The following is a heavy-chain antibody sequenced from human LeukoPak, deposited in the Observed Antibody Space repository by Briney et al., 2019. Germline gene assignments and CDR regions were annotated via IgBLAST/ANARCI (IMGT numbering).Heavy chain of an antibody. V-gene: IGHV3-13*01. CDR2: IGTAGDT. CDR3: ARGRFWSGYYPEAFDY. D-gene: IGHD3-3*01. J-gene: IGHJ4*02. Sequence: GSLRLSCAASGFTFSSYDMHWGRQATGKGLEWVSAIGTAGDTYYPGYVKGRFTISRENAKNSLYLQMNSLRAGDTAVYYCARGRFWSGYYPEAFDYWGQGTLVTVSS. CDR1: GFTFSSYD.